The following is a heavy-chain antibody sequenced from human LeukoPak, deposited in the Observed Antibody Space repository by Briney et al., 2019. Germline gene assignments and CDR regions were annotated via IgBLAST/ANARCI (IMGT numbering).Heavy chain of an antibody. Sequence: SETLSLTCTVSGGSISSYYWSWIRQPPGKGLEWIGEINHSGSTNYNPSLKSRVTISVDTSKNQFSLKLSSVTAADMAVYYCARVKGNRSNYYYYGMDVWGQGTTVTVSS. J-gene: IGHJ6*02. D-gene: IGHD1-14*01. CDR2: INHSGST. CDR3: ARVKGNRSNYYYYGMDV. V-gene: IGHV4-34*01. CDR1: GGSISSYY.